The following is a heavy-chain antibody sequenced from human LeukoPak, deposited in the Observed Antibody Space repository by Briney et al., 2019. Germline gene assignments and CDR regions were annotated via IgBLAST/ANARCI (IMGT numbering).Heavy chain of an antibody. J-gene: IGHJ6*03. D-gene: IGHD4-23*01. CDR2: ISAYNGNT. CDR1: GYTFTSYG. CDR3: ARYFPSDFDGQSYYFYYMDV. Sequence: ASVKVSCKASGYTFTSYGISWVRQAPGQGLEWMGWISAYNGNTNYAQKLQGRVTMTTDTSTSTAYMELRSLRSDDTAVYYCARYFPSDFDGQSYYFYYMDVWGKGTTVTISS. V-gene: IGHV1-18*01.